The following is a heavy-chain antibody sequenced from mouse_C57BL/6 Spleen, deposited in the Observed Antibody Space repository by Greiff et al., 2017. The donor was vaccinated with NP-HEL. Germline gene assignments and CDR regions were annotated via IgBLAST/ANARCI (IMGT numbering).Heavy chain of an antibody. CDR2: IRNKANGYTT. D-gene: IGHD2-10*01. Sequence: EVQRVESGGGLVQPGGSLSLSCAASGFTFTDYYMSWVRQPPGKALEWLGFIRNKANGYTTEYSASVKGRFTISRDNSQNILYLQMNALRAEDSATYYCARSLHPGAMDYWGQGTSVTVSS. V-gene: IGHV7-3*01. J-gene: IGHJ4*01. CDR1: GFTFTDYY. CDR3: ARSLHPGAMDY.